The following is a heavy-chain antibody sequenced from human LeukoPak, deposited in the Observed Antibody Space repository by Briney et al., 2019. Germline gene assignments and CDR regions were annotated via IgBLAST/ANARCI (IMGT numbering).Heavy chain of an antibody. J-gene: IGHJ5*02. CDR3: ARDPESYDYSSSWFNWFDP. V-gene: IGHV3-30*04. D-gene: IGHD2-2*01. CDR2: ISYDGSNK. CDR1: GFTFSNYA. Sequence: PGGSLRLSCAASGFTFSNYAMHWVRQAPGKGLEWVAIISYDGSNKDYADSVKGRFTISRDKSKNTLYLQMNSLRAEDTAMYYCARDPESYDYSSSWFNWFDPWGQGTLVTVSS.